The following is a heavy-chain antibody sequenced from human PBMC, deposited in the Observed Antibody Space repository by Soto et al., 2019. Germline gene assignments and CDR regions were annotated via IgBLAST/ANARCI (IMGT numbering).Heavy chain of an antibody. D-gene: IGHD2-15*01. CDR2: IIPIFGTA. J-gene: IGHJ4*02. CDR3: ARGPPIRYCSGGSCYSVDY. V-gene: IGHV1-69*12. CDR1: GGTFSSYA. Sequence: QVQLVQSGAEVKKPASSVKASCKASGGTFSSYAISWVRQAPGQGLEWMGGIIPIFGTANYAQKFQGRVTITADESTSTAYMELSSLRSEDTAVYYCARGPPIRYCSGGSCYSVDYWGQGTWSPSPQ.